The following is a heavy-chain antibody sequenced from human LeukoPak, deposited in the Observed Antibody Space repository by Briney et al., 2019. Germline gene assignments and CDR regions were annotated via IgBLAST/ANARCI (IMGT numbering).Heavy chain of an antibody. CDR1: GFTFSSYA. CDR2: ISGSGGST. V-gene: IGHV3-23*01. CDR3: AKDGYNYDSSGHFDY. D-gene: IGHD3-22*01. Sequence: GGSLRLSCVASGFTFSSYAMSWVRQAPGKGLEWVSAISGSGGSTYYADSVKGRFTISRDNSKNTLYLQINSLRVEDTAVYYCAKDGYNYDSSGHFDYWGQGTLVTVSS. J-gene: IGHJ4*02.